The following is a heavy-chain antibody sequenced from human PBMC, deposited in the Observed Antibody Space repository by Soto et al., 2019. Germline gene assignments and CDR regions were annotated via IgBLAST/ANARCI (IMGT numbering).Heavy chain of an antibody. CDR2: ILFDGNNK. CDR1: GFTFSSYG. V-gene: IGHV3-30*18. CDR3: AKDRRPNYYYGMDV. D-gene: IGHD6-25*01. Sequence: QVQLVESGGGVVQPGRSLRLSCAASGFTFSSYGMHWVRQAPGKGLEWVAVILFDGNNKYYADSVKGRFTISRDNSKNTLYLQMNSLRAEDTAVYYCAKDRRPNYYYGMDVWGQGTTVTVSS. J-gene: IGHJ6*02.